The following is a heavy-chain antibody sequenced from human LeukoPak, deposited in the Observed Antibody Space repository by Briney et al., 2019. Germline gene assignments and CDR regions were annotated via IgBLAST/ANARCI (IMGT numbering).Heavy chain of an antibody. Sequence: GGSLRLSSAASGFTFSSYAMSWVRQAPGKGLEWVSAISGSGGSTYYADSVKGRFTISRDNSKNTLYLQMNSLRAEDTAVYYCAKVDYGDYLVGVFDIWGQGTMVTVSS. CDR3: AKVDYGDYLVGVFDI. J-gene: IGHJ3*02. CDR1: GFTFSSYA. D-gene: IGHD4-17*01. CDR2: ISGSGGST. V-gene: IGHV3-23*01.